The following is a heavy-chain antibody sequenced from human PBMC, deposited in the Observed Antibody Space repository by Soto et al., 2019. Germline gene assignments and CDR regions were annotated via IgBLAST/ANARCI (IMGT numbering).Heavy chain of an antibody. Sequence: QVQLQQWGAGLLKPSETLSLTCAVYGGSFSGYYWSWIRQPPGKGLEWIGEINHSGSTNYNPSLKSLVTISVDTSKNQFSLKLSAVTAADTAVYYCARGSSGWYDFYYYYYYMDVWGKGTTVTVSS. D-gene: IGHD6-19*01. CDR1: GGSFSGYY. J-gene: IGHJ6*03. CDR3: ARGSSGWYDFYYYYYYMDV. CDR2: INHSGST. V-gene: IGHV4-34*01.